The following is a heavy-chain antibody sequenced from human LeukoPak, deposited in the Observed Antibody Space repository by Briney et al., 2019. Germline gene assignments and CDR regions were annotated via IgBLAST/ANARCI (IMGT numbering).Heavy chain of an antibody. CDR1: GFTFSSYW. D-gene: IGHD4-17*01. Sequence: QPGGSLRLSCAASGFTFSSYWMSWVRQAPGKGLEWVANINQDGSEKYYVDSVKGRFTISRDNGRSSLFLQMNSLRVENTAVYYCARDRHGATGDWSFDLWGRGTLVTVSS. CDR2: INQDGSEK. V-gene: IGHV3-7*01. CDR3: ARDRHGATGDWSFDL. J-gene: IGHJ2*01.